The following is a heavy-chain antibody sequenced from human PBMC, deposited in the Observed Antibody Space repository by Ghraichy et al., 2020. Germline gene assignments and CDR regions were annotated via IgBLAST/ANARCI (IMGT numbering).Heavy chain of an antibody. CDR3: ARVPTVTTFYFDY. CDR2: IYHSGST. V-gene: IGHV4-30-2*01. CDR1: GGSISSGGYS. D-gene: IGHD4-11*01. Sequence: LRLSCAVSGGSISSGGYSWSWIRQPPGKGLEWIGYIYHSGSTYYNPSLKSRVTISVDRSKNQFSLKLSSVTAADTAVYYCARVPTVTTFYFDYWGQGTLVTVSS. J-gene: IGHJ4*02.